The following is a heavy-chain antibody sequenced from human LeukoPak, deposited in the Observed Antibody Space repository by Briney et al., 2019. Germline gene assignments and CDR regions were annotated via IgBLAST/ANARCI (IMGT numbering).Heavy chain of an antibody. Sequence: GGSLRLSCAASGFTFGNAWMSWVRQAPGKGLEWVGRIKSKTDGGTTDYAAPVKGRFTISRDDSKNTLYLQMNSLKTEDTAVYYCTTVVVVAATAWFDPWGQGTLVTVSS. CDR2: IKSKTDGGTT. CDR3: TTVVVVAATAWFDP. CDR1: GFTFGNAW. D-gene: IGHD2-15*01. V-gene: IGHV3-15*01. J-gene: IGHJ5*02.